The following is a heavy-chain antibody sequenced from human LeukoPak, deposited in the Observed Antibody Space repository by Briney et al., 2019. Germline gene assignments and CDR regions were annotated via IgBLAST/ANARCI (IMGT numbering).Heavy chain of an antibody. CDR2: VAYTGSA. CDR1: GGSINNHH. D-gene: IGHD3-22*01. V-gene: IGHV4-59*11. Sequence: SETLSLTCNVSGGSINNHHWSWIRQPPGKRLEWIAYVAYTGSAVYNPSLKSRVTISVDTSKNQFSLKLKSVTAADTVVYYCARGPLDSADYSFDYWGQGALVTASS. J-gene: IGHJ4*02. CDR3: ARGPLDSADYSFDY.